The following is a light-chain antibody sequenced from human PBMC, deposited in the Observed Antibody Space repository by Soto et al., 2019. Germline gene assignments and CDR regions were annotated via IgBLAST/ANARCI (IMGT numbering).Light chain of an antibody. CDR2: GDS. CDR1: SSNIGAGYH. J-gene: IGLJ1*01. V-gene: IGLV1-40*01. Sequence: QSVLTQPPSVSGAAGQSVTISCTGSSSNIGAGYHVHWYQQLPGAAPKLLIFGDSNRPSGVPDRFSGSKSGTSASLSITGLQADAEAHYYSQSSDSTLSGSDVFGTGNKVTVL. CDR3: QSSDSTLSGSDV.